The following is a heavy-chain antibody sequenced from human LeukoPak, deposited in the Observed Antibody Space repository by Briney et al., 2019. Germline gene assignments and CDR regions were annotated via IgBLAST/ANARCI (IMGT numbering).Heavy chain of an antibody. V-gene: IGHV4-61*02. CDR3: ARGPYYYDSSRNFDY. J-gene: IGHJ4*02. CDR2: IYTSGNT. Sequence: PSQTLSLTCSVSGGSISSGNYYWSWIRQPAGKGLEWIGRIYTSGNTNYNPSLKSRVTISVDTSKNQFSLKLSSMTAADTAVYYCARGPYYYDSSRNFDYWGQGTLVTVSS. CDR1: GGSISSGNYY. D-gene: IGHD3-22*01.